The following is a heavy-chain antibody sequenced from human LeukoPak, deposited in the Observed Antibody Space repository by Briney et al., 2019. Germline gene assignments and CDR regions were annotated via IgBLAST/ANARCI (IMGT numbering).Heavy chain of an antibody. D-gene: IGHD3-10*01. V-gene: IGHV1-2*02. Sequence: GASVKVSCKASGYTFTGYYMHWVRQALGQGLEWMGWINPNSGGTNYAQKFQGRVTMTRDTSISTAYMELSRLRSDDTAVYYCARESYGSGSSFVDRVDYWGQGTLVTVSS. CDR2: INPNSGGT. CDR1: GYTFTGYY. J-gene: IGHJ4*02. CDR3: ARESYGSGSSFVDRVDY.